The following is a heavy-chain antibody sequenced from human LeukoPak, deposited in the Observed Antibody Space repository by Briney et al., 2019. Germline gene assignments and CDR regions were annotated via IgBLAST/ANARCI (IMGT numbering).Heavy chain of an antibody. J-gene: IGHJ4*02. D-gene: IGHD6-13*01. CDR1: GFTFSSYG. CDR3: AKDQEAIAAAGIDY. V-gene: IGHV3-30*02. CDR2: IRYDGSNK. Sequence: HPGGSLRLSCAASGFTFSSYGVHWVRQAPGKGLEWVAFIRYDGSNKYYADSVKGRFTISRDNSKNTLYLQMNSLRAEDTAVYYCAKDQEAIAAAGIDYWGQGTLVTVSS.